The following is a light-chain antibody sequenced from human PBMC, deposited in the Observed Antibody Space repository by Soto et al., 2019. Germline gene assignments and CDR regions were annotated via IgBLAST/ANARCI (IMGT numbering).Light chain of an antibody. CDR3: SSYTSSSLDV. V-gene: IGLV2-14*01. CDR2: GVT. CDR1: SSDVGGYNY. Sequence: QSALTQPASVSGSPGQSITISCTGTSSDVGGYNYVSWYQHHPGKAPKLMIYGVTNRPSGVSNRFSGSKSGNTASLTISGLHAEDEADYYCSSYTSSSLDVFGTGTKLTVL. J-gene: IGLJ1*01.